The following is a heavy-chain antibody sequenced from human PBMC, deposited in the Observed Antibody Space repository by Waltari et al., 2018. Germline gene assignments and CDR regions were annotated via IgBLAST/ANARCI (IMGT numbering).Heavy chain of an antibody. CDR3: ARDVARQLGATDY. V-gene: IGHV4-4*02. Sequence: QVQLQESGPGLVKPSGTLSLTCAVSGGSISSSNWWSWVRQPPGKGLEWIGEIYHSGSTNYNPSLNGRVTISVDKSKNQFSLKLSSVTAADTAVYYCARDVARQLGATDYWGQGTLVTVSS. CDR1: GGSISSSNW. CDR2: IYHSGST. D-gene: IGHD6-6*01. J-gene: IGHJ4*02.